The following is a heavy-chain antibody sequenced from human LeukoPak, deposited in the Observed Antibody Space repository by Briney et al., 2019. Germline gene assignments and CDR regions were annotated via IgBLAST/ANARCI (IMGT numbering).Heavy chain of an antibody. Sequence: GGSLRLSCGASGFTFRSHPMHWVRQAPDKGLEWVAVVSSDGSDKYYADSVKGRFTVSRDNSKNTLYLQMNSLRAEDTAVYYCANRAPRCGGDCQDYWGQGTLVTVSS. CDR3: ANRAPRCGGDCQDY. V-gene: IGHV3-30-3*01. CDR2: VSSDGSDK. CDR1: GFTFRSHP. J-gene: IGHJ4*02. D-gene: IGHD2-21*02.